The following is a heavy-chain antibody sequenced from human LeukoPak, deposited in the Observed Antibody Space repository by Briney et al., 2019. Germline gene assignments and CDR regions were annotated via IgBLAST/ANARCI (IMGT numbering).Heavy chain of an antibody. CDR3: ARPSYDSRGYPIEFDY. J-gene: IGHJ4*02. CDR1: GYTFTGYY. Sequence: ASVKVSCKASGYTFTGYYMHWVRQAPGQGLEWMGRINPKSGGTNYAQKFQGRVTMTRDTSISTAYMELSRLRSDDTAVYYCARPSYDSRGYPIEFDYWGQGTLVTVSS. D-gene: IGHD3-22*01. V-gene: IGHV1-2*06. CDR2: INPKSGGT.